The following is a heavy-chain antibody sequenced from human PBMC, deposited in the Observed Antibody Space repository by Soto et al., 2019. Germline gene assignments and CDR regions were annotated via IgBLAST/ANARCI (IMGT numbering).Heavy chain of an antibody. CDR2: IDPSDSYT. CDR1: GYSFTSYW. CDR3: ARQVVDTAMAAYYYYGMDV. Sequence: PKISCKGSGYSFTSYWISWVRRMPVKGLEWMGRIDPSDSYTNYSPSFQGHVTISADKSISTACLQWSSLKASDTAMYYCARQVVDTAMAAYYYYGMDVWGQGTTVTVSS. J-gene: IGHJ6*02. D-gene: IGHD5-18*01. V-gene: IGHV5-10-1*01.